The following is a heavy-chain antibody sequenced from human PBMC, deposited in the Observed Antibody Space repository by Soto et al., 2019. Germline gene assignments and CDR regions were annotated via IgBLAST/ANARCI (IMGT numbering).Heavy chain of an antibody. D-gene: IGHD4-17*01. Sequence: SVKVSCKASGGTFSSYAISWVRQAPGQGLEWMGGIIPIFGTANYAQKFQGRVTITADESTSTAYMELSSLRSEDTAVYYCARSSMYGDYGDSDLNFDPWGQGTLVTVSS. CDR2: IIPIFGTA. CDR1: GGTFSSYA. V-gene: IGHV1-69*13. J-gene: IGHJ5*02. CDR3: ARSSMYGDYGDSDLNFDP.